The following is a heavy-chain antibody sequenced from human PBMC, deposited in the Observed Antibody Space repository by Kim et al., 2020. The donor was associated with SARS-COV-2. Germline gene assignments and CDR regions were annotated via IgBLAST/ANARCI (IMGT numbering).Heavy chain of an antibody. V-gene: IGHV3-30*04. Sequence: GGSLRLSCAASGFTFSSYAMHWVRQAPGKGLEWVAVISYDGSNKYYADSVKGRFTISRDNSKNTLYLQMNSLRAEDTAVYYCARVDRYYDILKGGYFDYWGQGTLVTVSS. CDR2: ISYDGSNK. CDR3: ARVDRYYDILKGGYFDY. D-gene: IGHD3-9*01. J-gene: IGHJ4*02. CDR1: GFTFSSYA.